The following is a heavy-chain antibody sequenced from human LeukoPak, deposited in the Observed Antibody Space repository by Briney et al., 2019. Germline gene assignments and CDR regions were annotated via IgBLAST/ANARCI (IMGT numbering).Heavy chain of an antibody. D-gene: IGHD5-12*01. V-gene: IGHV4-39*02. CDR2: IHYSGNT. J-gene: IGHJ3*02. Sequence: SETLSLTCTVSGASISSGSHYWGWIRQPAGKGLEWIGSIHYSGNTYYNPSLRSRVTISVDTSKNHFSLKLSSVTAADTAIYYCARPGYSGYDLAAFDIWGQGTTVTVSS. CDR1: GASISSGSHY. CDR3: ARPGYSGYDLAAFDI.